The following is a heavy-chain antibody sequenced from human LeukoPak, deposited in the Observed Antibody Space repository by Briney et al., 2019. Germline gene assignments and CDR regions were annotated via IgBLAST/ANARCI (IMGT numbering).Heavy chain of an antibody. CDR3: ARVRSGWLDY. D-gene: IGHD6-19*01. CDR1: GGSISSGSYY. J-gene: IGHJ4*02. V-gene: IGHV4-61*02. CDR2: IYTSGST. Sequence: SETLSLTCTVSGGSISSGSYYWSWIRQPAGKGLEWIGRIYTSGSTNYNPSLKSRVTISVDTSKNQFSLKLSSVTAADTAVYYCARVRSGWLDYWGQGTLVTVSS.